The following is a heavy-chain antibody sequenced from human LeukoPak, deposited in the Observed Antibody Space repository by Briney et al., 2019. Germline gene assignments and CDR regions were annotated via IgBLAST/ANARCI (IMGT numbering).Heavy chain of an antibody. CDR1: GGSLSGGDYY. Sequence: SETLSLTCTVSGGSLSGGDYYWRWIRQPPGKGLEWIGYIYYSGSTYYNPSLKSRVTISVDTSKNQFSLKLSSVTAADTAVYYCATRLLLWFGELGWFDPWGQGTLVTVSS. J-gene: IGHJ5*02. V-gene: IGHV4-30-4*01. D-gene: IGHD3-10*01. CDR3: ATRLLLWFGELGWFDP. CDR2: IYYSGST.